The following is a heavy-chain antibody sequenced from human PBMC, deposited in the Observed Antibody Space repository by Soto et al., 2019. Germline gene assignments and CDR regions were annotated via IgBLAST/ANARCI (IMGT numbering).Heavy chain of an antibody. CDR3: ARGVTNRRDFWSGYYGYYYGMDV. J-gene: IGHJ6*02. CDR2: INPNSGGT. CDR1: GYTFTGYY. D-gene: IGHD3-3*01. V-gene: IGHV1-2*04. Sequence: ASVKVSCKASGYTFTGYYMHWVRQAPGQGLEWMGWINPNSGGTNYAQKFQGWATMTRDTSISTAYMELSRLRSDDTAVYYCARGVTNRRDFWSGYYGYYYGMDVWGQGTTVTVSS.